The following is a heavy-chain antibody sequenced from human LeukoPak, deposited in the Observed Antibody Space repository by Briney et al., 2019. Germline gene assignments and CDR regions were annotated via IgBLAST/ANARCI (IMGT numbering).Heavy chain of an antibody. Sequence: PSETLSLTCAVYGGSFSGYYWSWIRQPPGKGLEWIGEINHSGSANYNPSLKSRVTISVDTSKNQFSLKLSSVIAADTAVYYRAGETYYDFWSGYYHDYWGQGTLVTVSS. J-gene: IGHJ4*02. CDR1: GGSFSGYY. CDR2: INHSGSA. V-gene: IGHV4-34*01. D-gene: IGHD3-3*01. CDR3: AGETYYDFWSGYYHDY.